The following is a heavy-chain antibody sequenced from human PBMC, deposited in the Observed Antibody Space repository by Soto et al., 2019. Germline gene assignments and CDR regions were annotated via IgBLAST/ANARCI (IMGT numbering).Heavy chain of an antibody. D-gene: IGHD3-3*01. CDR3: AAGTIFGVVIIPYYYGMDV. CDR2: IVVGSGNT. J-gene: IGHJ6*02. CDR1: GFTFTSSA. V-gene: IGHV1-58*01. Sequence: SVKVSCKASGFTFTSSAVQWVRQARGQRLEWIGWIVVGSGNTNYAQKFQERVTITRDMSTSTAYMELSSLRSEDTAVYYCAAGTIFGVVIIPYYYGMDVWGQG.